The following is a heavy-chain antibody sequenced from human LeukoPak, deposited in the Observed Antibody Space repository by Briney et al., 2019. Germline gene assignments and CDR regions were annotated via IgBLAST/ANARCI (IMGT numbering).Heavy chain of an antibody. D-gene: IGHD5-18*01. CDR2: IYPGGSDT. V-gene: IGHV5-51*01. CDR3: ARPSYGYAFDI. Sequence: GESLKISCKGSGYIFTSYWIGWVRQMPGKGLEWMGIIYPGGSDTKYSPSLQGQVTISADKSISTAYLQWSSLKASDTAMYYCARPSYGYAFDIWGQGTMVTVSS. CDR1: GYIFTSYW. J-gene: IGHJ3*02.